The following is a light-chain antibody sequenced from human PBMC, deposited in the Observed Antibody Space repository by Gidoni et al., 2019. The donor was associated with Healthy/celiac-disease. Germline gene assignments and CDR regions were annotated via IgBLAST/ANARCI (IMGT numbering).Light chain of an antibody. CDR2: GNS. V-gene: IGLV1-40*01. CDR3: QSYDSSLSGVV. J-gene: IGLJ2*01. Sequence: QSVLTQPPSVSGAPGQRVTISCTGSSSNIGAGYAVHWYQQLPGTAPKLLIYGNSNRPSGVPDRFSGSKSGTSASLAITGLQAEDEADYYCQSYDSSLSGVVFCGGTKLTVL. CDR1: SSNIGAGYA.